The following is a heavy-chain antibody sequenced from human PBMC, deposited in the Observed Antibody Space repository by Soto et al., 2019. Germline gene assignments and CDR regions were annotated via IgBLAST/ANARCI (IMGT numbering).Heavy chain of an antibody. V-gene: IGHV3-74*03. CDR1: GLTFRSYW. CDR2: INTDGSVA. CDR3: AKGVPGIAVAGTGYFQH. J-gene: IGHJ1*01. Sequence: PGGALRLSCAASGLTFRSYWMHWVRQAPGKGLVWVSRINTDGSVAMYVASVKGRFTISRDNSKNTLYLQMNSLRAEDTAVYYCAKGVPGIAVAGTGYFQHWGQGTLVTVSS. D-gene: IGHD6-19*01.